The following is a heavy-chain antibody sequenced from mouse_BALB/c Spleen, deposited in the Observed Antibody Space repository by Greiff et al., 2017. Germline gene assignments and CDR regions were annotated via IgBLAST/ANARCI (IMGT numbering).Heavy chain of an antibody. CDR2: IYPANGNT. D-gene: IGHD2-10*02. V-gene: IGHV14-3*02. CDR3: AREYGNDD. CDR1: GFNIKDTY. Sequence: EVKLVESGAELVKPGASVKLSCTASGFNIKDTYMHWVKQRPEQGLEWIGRIYPANGNTKYDPKFQGKATITADTSSNTAYLQVSSLTSEDTAVYYSAREYGNDDWGQGTTLTVSA. J-gene: IGHJ2*01.